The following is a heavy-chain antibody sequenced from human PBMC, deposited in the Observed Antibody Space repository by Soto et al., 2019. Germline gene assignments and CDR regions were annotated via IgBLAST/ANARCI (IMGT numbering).Heavy chain of an antibody. D-gene: IGHD1-7*01. CDR2: ISYDGSNK. V-gene: IGHV3-30-3*01. CDR1: GFTFSSYA. J-gene: IGHJ6*02. Sequence: PGGSLRLSCAASGFTFSSYAMHWVRQAPGKGLEWVAVISYDGSNKYYADSVKGRFTISRDNSKNTLYLQMNSLRAEDTAVYYCARAGGNGGTGTVYYYGMDVWGQGTTVTVSS. CDR3: ARAGGNGGTGTVYYYGMDV.